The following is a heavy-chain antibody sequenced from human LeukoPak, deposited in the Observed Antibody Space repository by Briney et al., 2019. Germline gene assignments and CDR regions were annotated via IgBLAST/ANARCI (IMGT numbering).Heavy chain of an antibody. CDR2: IYPGDSDT. V-gene: IGHV5-51*01. CDR3: VRLLWGRAYYYDSSGYFDY. CDR1: GYSFTSYW. J-gene: IGHJ4*02. D-gene: IGHD3-22*01. Sequence: GESLKISCKGSGYSFTSYWIGWVRQMPGKGLEWMGIIYPGDSDTRYSPSFQGQVTISADKSISTAYLQWSSLKASDTAMYYCVRLLWGRAYYYDSSGYFDYWGQGTLVTVSS.